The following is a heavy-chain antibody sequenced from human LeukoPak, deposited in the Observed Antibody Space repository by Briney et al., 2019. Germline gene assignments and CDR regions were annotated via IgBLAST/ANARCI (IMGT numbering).Heavy chain of an antibody. J-gene: IGHJ4*02. CDR1: GFTFSSYG. Sequence: PGGSLRLSCAASGFTFSSYGRHWVRQAPGKGLEWVAFIRYDGSNKYYADSVKGRFTISRHNSKNTLYLQMNSLRAEDTAVYYCAKDRGHRFRWVYWGQGTLVTVSS. CDR2: IRYDGSNK. CDR3: AKDRGHRFRWVY. D-gene: IGHD3-10*01. V-gene: IGHV3-30*02.